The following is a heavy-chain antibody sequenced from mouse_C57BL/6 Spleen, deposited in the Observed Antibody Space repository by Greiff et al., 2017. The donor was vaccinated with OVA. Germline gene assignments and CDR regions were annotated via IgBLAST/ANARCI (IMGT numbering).Heavy chain of an antibody. CDR1: GYTFTSYW. V-gene: IGHV1-69*01. J-gene: IGHJ4*01. Sequence: QVQLQQSGAELVMPGASVKLSCKASGYTFTSYWMHWVKQRPGQGLEWIGEIDPSDSYTNYNQKFKGKSTLTVDKSSSTAYMQLSSLTSEDSAVYYCASDYYGSSPYAMDYWGQGTSVTVSS. CDR2: IDPSDSYT. CDR3: ASDYYGSSPYAMDY. D-gene: IGHD1-1*01.